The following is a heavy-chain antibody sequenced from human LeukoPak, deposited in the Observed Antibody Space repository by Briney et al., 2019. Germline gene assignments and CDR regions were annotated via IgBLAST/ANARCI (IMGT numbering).Heavy chain of an antibody. CDR2: INPSGGST. Sequence: ASVKVSCKASGYTFTSYYMHWVRQAPGQGLEWMGIINPSGGSTSYAQKFQGRVTMTRDTSTSTAYMELRSLRSDDTAVYYCARDLNSGWYREYYFDYWGQGTLVTVSS. CDR1: GYTFTSYY. J-gene: IGHJ4*02. D-gene: IGHD6-19*01. CDR3: ARDLNSGWYREYYFDY. V-gene: IGHV1-46*01.